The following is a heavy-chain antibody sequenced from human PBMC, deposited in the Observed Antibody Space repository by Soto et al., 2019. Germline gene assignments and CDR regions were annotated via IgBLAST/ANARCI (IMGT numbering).Heavy chain of an antibody. D-gene: IGHD2-15*01. CDR1: GGSISFSY. CDR2: IYTSGAT. CDR3: AMTAVASTPYFDF. Sequence: KTSETLSLTCTVSGGSISFSYWSWIRQPAGKGLEWIGRIYTSGATNYNPSLKSRVTMSVDTSKNQFSLKLSSVTAADTAVYYCAMTAVASTPYFDFWGQGTLVTVS. V-gene: IGHV4-4*07. J-gene: IGHJ4*02.